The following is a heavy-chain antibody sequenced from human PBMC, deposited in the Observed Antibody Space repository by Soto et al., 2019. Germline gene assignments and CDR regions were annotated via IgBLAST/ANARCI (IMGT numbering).Heavy chain of an antibody. D-gene: IGHD5-18*01. CDR1: GFTVSSNY. V-gene: IGHV3-66*04. CDR2: IYSGGSA. CDR3: ARHGYSYAGGYFDY. Sequence: EVQLVESGGGLVQPGGSLRLSCAASGFTVSSNYMSWVRQAPGKGLEWVSVIYSGGSAYYADSVKSRFTISRDNSKNTLYLQMNSLRAEDTAVYYCARHGYSYAGGYFDYWGLGTLVTVSS. J-gene: IGHJ4*02.